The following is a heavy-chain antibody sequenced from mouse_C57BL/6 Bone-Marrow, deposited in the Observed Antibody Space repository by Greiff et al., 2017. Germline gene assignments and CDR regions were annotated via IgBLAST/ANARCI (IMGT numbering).Heavy chain of an antibody. D-gene: IGHD2-4*01. J-gene: IGHJ2*01. CDR2: IDPSDSYT. Sequence: QVQLQQPGAELVKPGASVKLSCKASGYTFTSYWMQWVKQRPGPGLEWIGEIDPSDSYTNYNQKFKGKATLTVDTSSSTAYMQLSSLTSEDSAVYYCAREGIYYDSYDYWGQGTTLTVSS. CDR3: AREGIYYDSYDY. V-gene: IGHV1-50*01. CDR1: GYTFTSYW.